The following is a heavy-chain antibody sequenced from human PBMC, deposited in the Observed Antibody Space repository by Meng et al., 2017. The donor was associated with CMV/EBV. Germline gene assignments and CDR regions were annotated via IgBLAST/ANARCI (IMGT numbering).Heavy chain of an antibody. CDR2: IKQDGSEK. D-gene: IGHD1-26*01. V-gene: IGHV3-7*01. Sequence: GGSLRLSCAASGFTFRNHWMSWVRQAPGKGLEWVANIKQDGSEKYYPDSVKGRFTISRDNAKDSLFLQMNSLRAEDTAVYYCVRDWDHPTDRLDYWGQGTLVTVSS. CDR3: VRDWDHPTDRLDY. CDR1: GFTFRNHW. J-gene: IGHJ4*02.